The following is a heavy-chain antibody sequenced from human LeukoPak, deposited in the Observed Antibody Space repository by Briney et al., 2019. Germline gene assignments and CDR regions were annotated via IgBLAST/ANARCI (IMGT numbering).Heavy chain of an antibody. V-gene: IGHV1-8*01. Sequence: ASVKVSCKASGYTFTSYDINWVRQAPGQGLGWMGWMNPNSGNTGYAQKFQGRVTMTRNTSISTAYMELSSLRSEDTAVYYCATGVLRYFDWLSKGDAFDIWGQGTMVTVSS. J-gene: IGHJ3*02. CDR1: GYTFTSYD. D-gene: IGHD3-9*01. CDR2: MNPNSGNT. CDR3: ATGVLRYFDWLSKGDAFDI.